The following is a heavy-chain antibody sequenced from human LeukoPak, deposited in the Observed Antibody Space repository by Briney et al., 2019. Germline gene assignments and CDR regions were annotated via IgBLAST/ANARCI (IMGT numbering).Heavy chain of an antibody. J-gene: IGHJ3*02. CDR1: GFTFSSYE. Sequence: GGSLRLSCAASGFTFSSYELYWVRQAPGKGLEWISYISSSSSTIKYTESVRGRFTVSRDDARESLYLQMSSLRGEDTAIYYCGASRQYVGAFDIWGQGTLVTVSS. CDR3: GASRQYVGAFDI. V-gene: IGHV3-48*03. D-gene: IGHD3-16*01. CDR2: ISSSSSTI.